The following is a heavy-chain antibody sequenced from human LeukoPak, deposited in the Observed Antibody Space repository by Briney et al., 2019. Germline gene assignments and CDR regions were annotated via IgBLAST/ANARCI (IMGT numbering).Heavy chain of an antibody. Sequence: VASVKVSCKASGYTFTSYDINWVRQATGQGLEWMGWMNPNSGRTGYAQKFRDRISITRNTSISTAYMELSSLTSEDTGVYYCTRETSSRYFDFWGQGTLVTVSS. J-gene: IGHJ4*02. CDR2: MNPNSGRT. V-gene: IGHV1-8*01. CDR1: GYTFTSYD. CDR3: TRETSSRYFDF.